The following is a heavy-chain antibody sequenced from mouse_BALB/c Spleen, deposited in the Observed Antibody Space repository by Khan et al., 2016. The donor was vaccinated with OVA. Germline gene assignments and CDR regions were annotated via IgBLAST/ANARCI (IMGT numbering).Heavy chain of an antibody. CDR1: GYSFTSYY. CDR2: IDPFSGGT. D-gene: IGHD2-2*01. Sequence: VQLKQSGPELMKPGASVKISCKASGYSFTSYYIHWVMQSHGKSLEWIGYIDPFSGGTTYNQKFKGKATLTADKSSSTAYIHLSSLTSEDSAVYYCTRHGYVAWFTYGGQGTLVTVSA. J-gene: IGHJ3*01. V-gene: IGHV1S135*01. CDR3: TRHGYVAWFTY.